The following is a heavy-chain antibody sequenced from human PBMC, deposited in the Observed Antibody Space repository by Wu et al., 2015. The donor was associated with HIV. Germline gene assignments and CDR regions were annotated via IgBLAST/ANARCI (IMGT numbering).Heavy chain of an antibody. Sequence: QVQLVQSGAEVKKPGASVKVSCKASGYTFTGYYMHWVRQAPGQGLEWMGWINPNSGGTNYAQKFQGRVTMTRDTSISTAYMELSRLRSDDTAVYYCARDSGSVVPPLPVALNYYMDVVGTNGTTVHRL. CDR1: GYTFTGYY. D-gene: IGHD4-23*01. V-gene: IGHV1-2*02. J-gene: IGHJ6*03. CDR2: INPNSGGT. CDR3: ARDSGSVVPPLPVALNYYMDV.